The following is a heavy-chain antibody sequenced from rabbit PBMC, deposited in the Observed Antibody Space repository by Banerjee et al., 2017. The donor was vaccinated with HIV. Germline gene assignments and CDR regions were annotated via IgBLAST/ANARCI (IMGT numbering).Heavy chain of an antibody. CDR3: ARDVSGAGYGYAFNL. D-gene: IGHD6-1*01. J-gene: IGHJ4*01. Sequence: QSLEESGGDLVKPGASLTLTCTASGFSFSSSDHMCWVRQAPGKGLEWIACIYAGGSGSTYYASWAKGRFTISKTSSTTVTLQMTSLTAADSATYFCARDVSGAGYGYAFNLWGPGTLVTVS. V-gene: IGHV1S40*01. CDR2: IYAGGSGST. CDR1: GFSFSSSDH.